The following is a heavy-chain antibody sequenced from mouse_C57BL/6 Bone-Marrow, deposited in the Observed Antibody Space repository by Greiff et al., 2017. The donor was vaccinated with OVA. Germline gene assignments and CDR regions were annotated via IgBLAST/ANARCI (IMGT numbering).Heavy chain of an antibody. J-gene: IGHJ4*01. D-gene: IGHD1-1*01. CDR3: AKRYYGPSGYAMDY. CDR2: IWGGGST. CDR1: GFSLTSYG. V-gene: IGHV2-9*01. Sequence: VQLQESGPGLVAPSQSLSLTCTVSGFSLTSYGVDWVRQPPGKGLEWLGVIWGGGSTNANSALMSGLSISKANSTSQVFLKMNSLQTDDTDMYDGAKRYYGPSGYAMDYWGQGTSVTVSS.